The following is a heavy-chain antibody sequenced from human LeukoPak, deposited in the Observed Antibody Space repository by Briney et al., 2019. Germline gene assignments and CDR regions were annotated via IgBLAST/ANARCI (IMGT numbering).Heavy chain of an antibody. J-gene: IGHJ4*02. CDR2: IVVGSGNT. CDR1: GFTFTSSA. Sequence: GASVKVSCKASGFTFTSSAVQWVRQARGQRLEWIGWIVVGSGNTNYAQKFQERVTITRDMSTSTAYMELSSLRSEDTAMYYCAAPPYCSGGSCYELGYDYWGQGTLVTVSS. V-gene: IGHV1-58*01. CDR3: AAPPYCSGGSCYELGYDY. D-gene: IGHD2-15*01.